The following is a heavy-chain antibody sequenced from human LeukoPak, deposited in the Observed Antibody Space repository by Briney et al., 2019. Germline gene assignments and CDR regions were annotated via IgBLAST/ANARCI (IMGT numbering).Heavy chain of an antibody. CDR3: ARDAYYDSSGYYGANNDY. V-gene: IGHV3-7*01. J-gene: IGHJ4*02. D-gene: IGHD3-22*01. Sequence: GGSLRLSCAASGFTFSSYWMSWVRQAPGKGLEWVANIKQDGSEKYYVDSVKGRFTISRDNAKNSLYLQMNSLRAEDTAVYYCARDAYYDSSGYYGANNDYWGQGTLVTVSS. CDR2: IKQDGSEK. CDR1: GFTFSSYW.